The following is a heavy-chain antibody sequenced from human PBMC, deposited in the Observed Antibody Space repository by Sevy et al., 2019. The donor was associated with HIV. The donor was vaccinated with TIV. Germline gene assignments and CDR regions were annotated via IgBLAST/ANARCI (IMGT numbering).Heavy chain of an antibody. CDR2: ISYDGSNK. CDR3: ASLYDSSGYYPLY. V-gene: IGHV3-30*04. CDR1: GFTFSSYA. Sequence: GESLKISCAASGFTFSSYAMHWVRQAPGKGLEWVAVISYDGSNKYYADSVKGRFTISRDNSKNTLYLQMNSLRAEDTAVYYCASLYDSSGYYPLYWGQGTLVTVSS. D-gene: IGHD3-22*01. J-gene: IGHJ4*02.